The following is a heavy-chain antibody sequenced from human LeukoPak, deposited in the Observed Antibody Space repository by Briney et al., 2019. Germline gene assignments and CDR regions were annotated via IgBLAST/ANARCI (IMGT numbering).Heavy chain of an antibody. J-gene: IGHJ6*04. V-gene: IGHV3-48*03. CDR2: ISSSGSTM. D-gene: IGHD3-10*02. CDR1: GFTFSDYA. CDR3: AELGITMIGGV. Sequence: GGSLRLSCAASGFTFSDYAMNWVRQAPGKGLEWVSYISSSGSTMYYADSVKGRFTISRDNAKNSLYLQMNSLRAEDTAVYYWAELGITMIGGVWGKGTTVTISS.